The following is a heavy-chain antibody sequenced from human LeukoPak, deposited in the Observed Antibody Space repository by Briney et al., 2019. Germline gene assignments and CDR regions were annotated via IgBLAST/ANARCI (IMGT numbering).Heavy chain of an antibody. CDR3: ARDSLSGSGSYYNGDY. Sequence: SVKVSCKASGGTFSSYAISWVRQAPGQGLEWMGRIIPILGLANYAQKFQGRVTITADKSTSTAYMELSSLRSEDTAVYYCARDSLSGSGSYYNGDYWGQGTLVTVSS. V-gene: IGHV1-69*04. CDR1: GGTFSSYA. D-gene: IGHD3-10*01. J-gene: IGHJ4*02. CDR2: IIPILGLA.